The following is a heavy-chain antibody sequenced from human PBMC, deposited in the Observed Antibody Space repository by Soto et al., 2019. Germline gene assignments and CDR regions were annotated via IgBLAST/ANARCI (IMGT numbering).Heavy chain of an antibody. D-gene: IGHD3-10*01. CDR3: ASALKISLGEIDY. Sequence: PSETLSLTCTVSGGSIRSASYYWSWIRQHPGKGLEWIGNIHYSGSAYYNQSLKSRITISVDTSKNQFSLRLTSVTATDTAVYYCASALKISLGEIDYLGQGSLVTVSS. CDR2: IHYSGSA. J-gene: IGHJ4*02. CDR1: GGSIRSASYY. V-gene: IGHV4-31*03.